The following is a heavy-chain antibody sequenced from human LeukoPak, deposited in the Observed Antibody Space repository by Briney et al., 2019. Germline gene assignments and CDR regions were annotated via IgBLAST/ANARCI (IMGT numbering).Heavy chain of an antibody. CDR3: ARGRQTLRYDVAVVTRAAEYFQQ. CDR2: IIPIFGTA. V-gene: IGHV1-69*13. CDR1: GGTFISDA. Sequence: ASVKVSCTASGGTFISDAVSWVRQAPGQGLEWMGGIIPIFGTANSAQKFQGRVTITADESPSTAYMQLSSLRSADTAGYYCARGRQTLRYDVAVVTRAAEYFQQWGQGTLVTVSS. J-gene: IGHJ1*01. D-gene: IGHD4-23*01.